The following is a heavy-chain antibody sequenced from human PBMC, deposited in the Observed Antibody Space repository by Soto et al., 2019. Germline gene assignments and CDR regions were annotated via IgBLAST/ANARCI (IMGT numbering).Heavy chain of an antibody. Sequence: PSETLSLTCAVYGGSFSGYYWSWIRQPPGKGLEWIGEINHSGSTNYNPSLKSRDTISVDTSKNQFSLKLSSVTAADTAVYYCARVVGVWPYYYYYGMDVWGQGTTVTVSS. D-gene: IGHD2-15*01. CDR2: INHSGST. J-gene: IGHJ6*02. CDR3: ARVVGVWPYYYYYGMDV. V-gene: IGHV4-34*01. CDR1: GGSFSGYY.